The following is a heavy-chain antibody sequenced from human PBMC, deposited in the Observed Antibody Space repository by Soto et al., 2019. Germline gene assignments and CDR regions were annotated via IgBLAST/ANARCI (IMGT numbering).Heavy chain of an antibody. V-gene: IGHV4-39*01. CDR1: GGSISSSSDY. CDR3: ARRSTSTVTPATD. D-gene: IGHD4-17*01. CDR2: IYYSGST. J-gene: IGHJ4*02. Sequence: QLQLQESGLGLVKPSETLSLICTVSGGSISSSSDYWGWIRQPPGKGLEWIGSIYYSGSTYYNPSLKSRVTMSVDTSKNQLSLKLRSVTAADTAVYYCARRSTSTVTPATDWGQGSLVTVSS.